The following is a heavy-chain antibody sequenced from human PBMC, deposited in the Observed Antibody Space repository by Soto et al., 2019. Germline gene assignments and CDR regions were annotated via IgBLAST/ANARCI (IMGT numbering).Heavy chain of an antibody. CDR1: GYSFTSYY. J-gene: IGHJ4*02. CDR3: ARDRGSGSYLFGY. CDR2: INPSGGGT. D-gene: IGHD1-26*01. Sequence: GASVKVSCKASGYSFTSYYIHWVRQAPGQELEWLGRINPSGGGTSYAQVFQGRVSLTRDTSTCTVYMEMSSLRYEDTAAYYCARDRGSGSYLFGYWGQGTLVTVSS. V-gene: IGHV1-46*01.